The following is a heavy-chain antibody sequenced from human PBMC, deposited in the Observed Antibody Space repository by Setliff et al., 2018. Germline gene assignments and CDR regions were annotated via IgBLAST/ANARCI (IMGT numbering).Heavy chain of an antibody. CDR2: ISAGGEIS. CDR1: GFSFSNYD. D-gene: IGHD5-12*01. Sequence: GGSLRLSCAASGFSFSNYDISWVRQARGKGLEWVSAISAGGEISYYADSVKDRFTISRDNSKYTVYLQMNSLRAEDTAVYYCAGVEDGYNLTKPDYAFDIWGQGTMVTVSS. V-gene: IGHV3-23*01. J-gene: IGHJ3*02. CDR3: AGVEDGYNLTKPDYAFDI.